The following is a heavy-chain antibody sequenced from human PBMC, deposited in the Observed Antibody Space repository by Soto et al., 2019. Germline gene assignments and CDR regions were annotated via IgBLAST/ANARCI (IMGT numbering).Heavy chain of an antibody. D-gene: IGHD3-22*01. J-gene: IGHJ4*02. CDR2: ISYDGSNK. V-gene: IGHV3-30*18. CDR1: GFTFSSYG. Sequence: QVQLVESGGGVVQPGRSLRLSCAASGFTFSSYGMHWVRQAPGKGLEWVAVISYDGSNKYYADSVKGRFTISRDNSKNTLYLQMNSLRAEDTAVYYCAKEVVSVYYDSSGPFDYWGQGTLVTVSS. CDR3: AKEVVSVYYDSSGPFDY.